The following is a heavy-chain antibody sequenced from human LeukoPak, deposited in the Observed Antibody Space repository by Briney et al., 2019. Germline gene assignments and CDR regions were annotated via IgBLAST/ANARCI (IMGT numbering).Heavy chain of an antibody. D-gene: IGHD5-18*01. V-gene: IGHV1-18*01. CDR2: ISYYNGNT. J-gene: IGHJ4*02. CDR3: ARDRGGLIQLWLNDY. Sequence: ASVKVSCKASGYTFTSYGISWVRQAPGQGLEWMGWISYYNGNTNYAQKLQGRVTMTTDTSTSTAYMELRSLRSDDTPGYYWARDRGGLIQLWLNDYWGQGALVTVSS. CDR1: GYTFTSYG.